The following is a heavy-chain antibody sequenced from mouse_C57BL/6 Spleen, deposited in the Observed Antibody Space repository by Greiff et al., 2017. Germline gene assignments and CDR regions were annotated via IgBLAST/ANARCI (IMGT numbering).Heavy chain of an antibody. CDR1: GFTFSDYG. J-gene: IGHJ1*03. D-gene: IGHD1-1*01. CDR2: ISSGSSTI. V-gene: IGHV5-17*01. CDR3: ARGNYYGSPWYFDV. Sequence: DVKLVESGGGLVKPGGSLKLSCAASGFTFSDYGMHWVRQAPEKGLEWVAYISSGSSTIYYADTVKGRFTISRDNAKNTLFLQMTSLRSEDTAMYYCARGNYYGSPWYFDVWGKGTTVTVSS.